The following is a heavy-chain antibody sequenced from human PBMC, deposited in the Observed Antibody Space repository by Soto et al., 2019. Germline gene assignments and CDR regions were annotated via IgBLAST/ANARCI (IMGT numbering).Heavy chain of an antibody. V-gene: IGHV1-18*04. D-gene: IGHD5-18*01. Sequence: ASVKVSCKASGYTFTSYCISWVRQAPGQGLEWMGWISAYNGNTNYAQKLQGRVTMTTDTSTSTAYMELRSLRSDDTAVYYCARDVLDTAMVTDWFDPWGRGTLVTVSS. CDR2: ISAYNGNT. CDR1: GYTFTSYC. CDR3: ARDVLDTAMVTDWFDP. J-gene: IGHJ5*02.